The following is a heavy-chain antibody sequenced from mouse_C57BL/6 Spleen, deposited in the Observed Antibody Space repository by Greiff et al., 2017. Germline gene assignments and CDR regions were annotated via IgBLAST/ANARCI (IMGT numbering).Heavy chain of an antibody. CDR2: ISSGGSYT. Sequence: EVQGVESGGDLVKPGGSLKLSCAASGFTFSSYGMSWVRQTPDKRLEWVATISSGGSYTYYPDSVKGRFTISRDNAKNTLYLQMSSLKSEDTAMYYCARAYGYDGYYAMDYWGQGTSVTVSS. CDR3: ARAYGYDGYYAMDY. V-gene: IGHV5-6*01. D-gene: IGHD2-2*01. J-gene: IGHJ4*01. CDR1: GFTFSSYG.